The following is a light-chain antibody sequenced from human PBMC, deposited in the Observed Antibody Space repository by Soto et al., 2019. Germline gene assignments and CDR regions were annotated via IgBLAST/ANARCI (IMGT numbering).Light chain of an antibody. CDR1: SSDVGGYNY. Sequence: QSALTRPASVSGSPGQSITISCTGTSSDVGGYNYVSWYQQHPGKAPKLMIYEVSNRPSGVSNRFSGSRSVNTASLTISGLQAEDEAEYYCNSYTSSSTFVFGTGTKVTVL. J-gene: IGLJ1*01. V-gene: IGLV2-14*01. CDR3: NSYTSSSTFV. CDR2: EVS.